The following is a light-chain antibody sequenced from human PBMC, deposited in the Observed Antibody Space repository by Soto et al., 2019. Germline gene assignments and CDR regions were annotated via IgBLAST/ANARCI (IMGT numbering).Light chain of an antibody. Sequence: EIVLTQSPGTLSLSPGERATLSCRASQSVSSSYLAWYQQKPGQTPRLLFYGASSRATGIPDRFSGSGSGTDFTLTISRVEPEDFAVYYCQQYGRSPYTFGPGTKVEIK. CDR3: QQYGRSPYT. J-gene: IGKJ3*01. CDR2: GAS. CDR1: QSVSSSY. V-gene: IGKV3-20*01.